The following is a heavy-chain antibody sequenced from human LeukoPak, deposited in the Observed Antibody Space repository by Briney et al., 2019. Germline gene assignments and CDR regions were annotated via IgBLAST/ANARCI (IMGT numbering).Heavy chain of an antibody. CDR1: GFTFDDYG. V-gene: IGHV3-20*04. J-gene: IGHJ4*02. CDR2: INWNGGST. Sequence: GGSLRLSCAASGFTFDDYGMSWVRQAPGKGLEWVSGINWNGGSTGYADSVKGRFTISRDNAKHSLYLQMNSLRSEDTALYYCARGYCSSTSCYFDYWGQGTLDTVSS. CDR3: ARGYCSSTSCYFDY. D-gene: IGHD2-2*01.